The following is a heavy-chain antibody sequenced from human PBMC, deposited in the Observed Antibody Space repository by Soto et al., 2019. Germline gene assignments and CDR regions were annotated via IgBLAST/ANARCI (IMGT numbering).Heavy chain of an antibody. J-gene: IGHJ4*02. V-gene: IGHV3-74*01. Sequence: EVQLLESGGGLVQPGGSLRLSCAASGFTFNNFWMYWVRQTPEKGLVWVSGINSDGTTTIYADSVKGRFTISRDNAKNTLYLEINSLTVEDTAIYYCVRDIRWGQGTLVTVSS. CDR2: INSDGTTT. CDR1: GFTFNNFW. CDR3: VRDIR.